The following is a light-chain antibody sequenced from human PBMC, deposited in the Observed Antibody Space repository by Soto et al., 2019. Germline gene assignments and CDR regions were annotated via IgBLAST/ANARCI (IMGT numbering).Light chain of an antibody. J-gene: IGLJ2*01. Sequence: QSALTQPASVSGSPGQSITISCTGTSSDVGSYNLVSWYQQHPGKAPKRMIYEGSKRPSGVFNRFSGSKSGNTASLTISGLQADDEAYYYCCSYAGSSTAVVFGGGTKLTVL. V-gene: IGLV2-23*01. CDR3: CSYAGSSTAVV. CDR1: SSDVGSYNL. CDR2: EGS.